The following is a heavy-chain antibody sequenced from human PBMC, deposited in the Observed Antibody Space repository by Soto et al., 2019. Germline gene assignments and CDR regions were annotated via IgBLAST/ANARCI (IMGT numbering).Heavy chain of an antibody. D-gene: IGHD1-1*01. CDR2: IYYSGSS. CDR3: AGLQINYYYMDV. J-gene: IGHJ6*03. Sequence: QVQLQESGPGLVKPSETLSLTCTVSGGSISSYYWNWIRQPPGKGLEWIGDIYYSGSSTYNPSLKSRVTISVDMSRNQFSLRLSSVTAADTAVYYCAGLQINYYYMDVWAKGTTVTVSS. CDR1: GGSISSYY. V-gene: IGHV4-59*01.